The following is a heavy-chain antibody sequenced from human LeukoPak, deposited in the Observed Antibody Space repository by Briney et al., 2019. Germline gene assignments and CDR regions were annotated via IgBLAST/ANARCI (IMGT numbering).Heavy chain of an antibody. Sequence: PGGSLRLSCAASGFTFSSYAMSWVRQAPGKGLEWVGRIKSKTDGGTTDYAAPVKGRFTISRDDSKNTLYLQMNSLKTEDTAVYYCTTYMITFGGVIAREDYWGQGTLVTVSS. D-gene: IGHD3-16*02. V-gene: IGHV3-15*01. CDR1: GFTFSSYA. CDR3: TTYMITFGGVIAREDY. CDR2: IKSKTDGGTT. J-gene: IGHJ4*02.